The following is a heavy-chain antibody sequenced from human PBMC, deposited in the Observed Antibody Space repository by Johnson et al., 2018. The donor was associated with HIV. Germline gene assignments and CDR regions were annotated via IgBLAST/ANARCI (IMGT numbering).Heavy chain of an antibody. CDR1: IVCLSIYV. V-gene: IGHV3-9*01. Sequence: EVLLLESGGGLVQPGGSLRVSCAASIVCLSIYVMTWVRQALGKGLEWVSGISWNSGSIGYAYSVKGRFTISRDNAKNYLYVQMNSLRVEDTALYYCAKGYGSGSYYNGNAFDIWGQGTMVTVSS. CDR2: ISWNSGSI. J-gene: IGHJ3*02. D-gene: IGHD3-10*01. CDR3: AKGYGSGSYYNGNAFDI.